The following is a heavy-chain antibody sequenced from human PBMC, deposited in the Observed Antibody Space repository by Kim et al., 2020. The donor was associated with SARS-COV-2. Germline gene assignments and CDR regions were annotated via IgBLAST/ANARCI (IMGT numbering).Heavy chain of an antibody. CDR3: ARDLDILTGLNWFDP. CDR2: IYYSGST. Sequence: SETLSLTCTVSGGSISSSSYYWGWIRQPPGKGLEWIGSIYYSGSTYYNPSLKSRVTISVDTSKNQFSLKLSSVTAADTAVYYCARDLDILTGLNWFDPWGQGTLVTVSS. V-gene: IGHV4-39*07. J-gene: IGHJ5*02. CDR1: GGSISSSSYY. D-gene: IGHD3-9*01.